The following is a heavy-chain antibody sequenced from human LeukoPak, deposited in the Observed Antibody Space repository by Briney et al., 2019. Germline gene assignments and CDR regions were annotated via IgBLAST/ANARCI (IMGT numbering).Heavy chain of an antibody. D-gene: IGHD3-22*01. CDR2: MYLSGTT. CDR3: AGLVGRYSSGLYYYYFDY. J-gene: IGHJ4*02. CDR1: GDSITSLDL. Sequence: SETLSLTCTVSGDSITSLDLGSWVRQPPGKGLEWIGEMYLSGTTHSNPSVKSRVTISIDKSKNQFFLNLSSVTAADTAVYYCAGLVGRYSSGLYYYYFDYWGQGTLVTVSS. V-gene: IGHV4-4*02.